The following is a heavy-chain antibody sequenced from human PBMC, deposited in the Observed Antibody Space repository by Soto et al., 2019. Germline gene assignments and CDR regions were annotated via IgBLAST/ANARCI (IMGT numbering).Heavy chain of an antibody. CDR3: ARGLRYCSSTNCPNCFDP. Sequence: SGPTLVNPTQTLTLTCTFSVFSLSMSGVGVGWIRQPPGKALEWLALIYWDDDKRYSPSLKSRLTITKDTSKNQVVLTMTNMDPVDTATYYCARGLRYCSSTNCPNCFDPWGQGTLVTVSS. J-gene: IGHJ5*02. D-gene: IGHD2-2*01. V-gene: IGHV2-5*02. CDR1: VFSLSMSGVG. CDR2: IYWDDDK.